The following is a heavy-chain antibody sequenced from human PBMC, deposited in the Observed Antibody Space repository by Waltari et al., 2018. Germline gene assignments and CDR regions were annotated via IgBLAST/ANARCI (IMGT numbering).Heavy chain of an antibody. V-gene: IGHV3-30*02. CDR1: GFTFSSYG. D-gene: IGHD6-13*01. CDR2: IRYDGSNK. J-gene: IGHJ4*02. Sequence: QVQLVESGGGVVQPGGSLSLSCAASGFTFSSYGMHWVRQAPGKGLEWVAFIRYDGSNKYYADSVKGRFTISRDNSKNTLYLQMNSLRAEDTAVYYCAKDRQQLAPGTFDYWGQGTLVTVSS. CDR3: AKDRQQLAPGTFDY.